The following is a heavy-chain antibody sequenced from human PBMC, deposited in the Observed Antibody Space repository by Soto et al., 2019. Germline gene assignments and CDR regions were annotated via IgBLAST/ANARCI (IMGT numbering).Heavy chain of an antibody. Sequence: QLQLQESGSGLVRPSQTLSLTCAVSGGSISSGGYSWNWIRQPPGKGLEWIGYIYHSGSTLYNPSLKRRVTLSVDKVKTQFSLKLSSVTAADTAVYYCARDQLEGNWFDPWGQGTLVTVSS. D-gene: IGHD1-1*01. V-gene: IGHV4-30-2*01. CDR3: ARDQLEGNWFDP. J-gene: IGHJ5*02. CDR1: GGSISSGGYS. CDR2: IYHSGST.